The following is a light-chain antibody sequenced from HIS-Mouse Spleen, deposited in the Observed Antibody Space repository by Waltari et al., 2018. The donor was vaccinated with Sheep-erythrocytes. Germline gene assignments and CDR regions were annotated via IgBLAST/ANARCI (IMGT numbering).Light chain of an antibody. CDR1: SSDVGGYHY. V-gene: IGLV2-11*01. Sequence: QSALTQPRSVSGSHGQSVTISRPGTSSDVGGYHYCSWYQQHPGKAPKLMIYDVSRRPSVVPERFSGSKSGNTASLTISGLQAEDEADYYCCSYAGSYTYVFGTGTKVTVL. J-gene: IGLJ1*01. CDR2: DVS. CDR3: CSYAGSYTYV.